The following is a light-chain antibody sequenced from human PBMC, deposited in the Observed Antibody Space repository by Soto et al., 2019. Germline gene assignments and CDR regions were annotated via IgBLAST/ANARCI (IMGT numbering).Light chain of an antibody. Sequence: EIVLTQSPGTLSLSPGEGATLSCRASQSVSSNNLAWYQQKPGRAPRLLIYGAFNRASDIPHRFSGSGSGTDFTLTISRLEPEDFAVYYCQPFGSSPPYTFGQGTRLEIK. CDR1: QSVSSNN. V-gene: IGKV3-20*01. CDR3: QPFGSSPPYT. J-gene: IGKJ2*01. CDR2: GAF.